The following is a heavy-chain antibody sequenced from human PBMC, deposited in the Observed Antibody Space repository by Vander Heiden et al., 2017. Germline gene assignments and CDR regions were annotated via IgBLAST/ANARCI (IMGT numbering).Heavy chain of an antibody. CDR2: IWYDGSNI. D-gene: IGHD6-13*01. V-gene: IGHV3-33*01. CDR1: GFPFSSYP. CDR3: ARGRIAAAGVYYFDY. Sequence: QVQLEESGGGVVQPGRSLSLPCVVSGFPFSSYPMHWVRQAPGKGLEWVAVIWYDGSNIYYADSVKGRFTISRDDSKNTVNLEMNSLRAEDTAVYYCARGRIAAAGVYYFDYWGQGALVTVSS. J-gene: IGHJ4*02.